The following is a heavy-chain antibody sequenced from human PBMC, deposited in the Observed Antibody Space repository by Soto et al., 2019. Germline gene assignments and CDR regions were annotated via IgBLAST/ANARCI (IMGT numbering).Heavy chain of an antibody. CDR3: ARAYYYCSSGYLYYFDY. CDR2: ISYDGSNK. J-gene: IGHJ4*02. V-gene: IGHV3-30-3*01. D-gene: IGHD3-22*01. CDR1: GFTFSSYA. Sequence: GGSLRLSCAASGFTFSSYAMHWVRQAPGKGLEWVAVISYDGSNKYYADSVKGRFTISRDNSKNTLYLQMNSLRAEDTAVYYCARAYYYCSSGYLYYFDYGGQGTLVTVSS.